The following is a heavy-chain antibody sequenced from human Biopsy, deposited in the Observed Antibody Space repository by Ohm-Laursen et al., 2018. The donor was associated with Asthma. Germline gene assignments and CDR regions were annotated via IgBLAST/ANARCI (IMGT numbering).Heavy chain of an antibody. Sequence: LTLTCAASGFTFSSYGMHWVRQAPGKGLEWVAVISYDGSNKYYADSVKGRFTISRDNSKNTLYLQMNSLRAEDTAVYYCASQSSGPDFWSGYYYFDYWGQGTLVTVSS. V-gene: IGHV3-30*03. CDR3: ASQSSGPDFWSGYYYFDY. CDR1: GFTFSSYG. CDR2: ISYDGSNK. J-gene: IGHJ4*02. D-gene: IGHD3-3*01.